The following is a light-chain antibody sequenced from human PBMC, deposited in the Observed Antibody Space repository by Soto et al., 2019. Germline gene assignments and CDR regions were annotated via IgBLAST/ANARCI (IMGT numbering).Light chain of an antibody. V-gene: IGKV1-9*01. CDR1: QGINIF. J-gene: IGKJ2*01. CDR3: QQRNSYPRT. Sequence: IQLTQSPSFLSASVGDRVTITCRASQGINIFLAWFQQKPGKAPNLLISAPSTLQSGVPSRFSGSGSETEFTLTITSLQPEDSATYYCQQRNSYPRTFGQGTKVEIK. CDR2: APS.